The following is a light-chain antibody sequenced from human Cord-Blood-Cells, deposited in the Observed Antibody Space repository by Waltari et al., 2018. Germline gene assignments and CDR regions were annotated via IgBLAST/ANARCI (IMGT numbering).Light chain of an antibody. V-gene: IGKV3-20*01. J-gene: IGKJ1*01. CDR3: QQYGSLPVT. CDR1: ESVISSD. CDR2: GAS. Sequence: EIVVTQSPGTLSVSPGKRATLLCRVRESVISSDLAWYQQKPGQAPRLLIYGASSRATGIPDRFSGSGSGTDFSLTISRLEPEDFAVYYCQQYGSLPVTFGQGTKVEIK.